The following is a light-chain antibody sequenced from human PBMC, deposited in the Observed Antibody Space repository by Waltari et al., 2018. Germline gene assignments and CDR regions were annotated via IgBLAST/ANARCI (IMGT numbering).Light chain of an antibody. CDR3: CSYAGLGIYV. CDR2: EVT. Sequence: QSGPTQPASVSGSPGQSITIPCTGTSSDVGNYTFVSWYQLYPGKAPKLKVYEVTKRTSGVSDRFSGSKSGNTASLTIYGLQSEDEADYYCCSYAGLGIYVFGTGTKVTVL. J-gene: IGLJ1*01. V-gene: IGLV2-23*02. CDR1: SSDVGNYTF.